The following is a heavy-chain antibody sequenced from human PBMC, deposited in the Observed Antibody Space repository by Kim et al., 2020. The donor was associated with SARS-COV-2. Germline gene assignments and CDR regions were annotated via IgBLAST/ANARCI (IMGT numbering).Heavy chain of an antibody. Sequence: SYIYYADSVKGRFTISRDNAKNSLYLQMNSLRAEDTAVYYCARSAAAGDYWGQGTLVTVSS. D-gene: IGHD6-13*01. CDR2: SYI. V-gene: IGHV3-21*01. CDR3: ARSAAAGDY. J-gene: IGHJ4*02.